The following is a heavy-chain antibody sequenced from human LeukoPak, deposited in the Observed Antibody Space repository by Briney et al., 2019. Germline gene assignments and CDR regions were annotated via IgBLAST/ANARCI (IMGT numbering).Heavy chain of an antibody. Sequence: PGGSLRLSCAASGFTFSSYGMHWVRQAPGKGREWGAVIWYDGSNKYYADSVKVRFTISRDNSKHTLYLQMNSLRAEDTAVYYCAREVVDTAMVGLDYWGQGTLVTVSS. V-gene: IGHV3-33*01. J-gene: IGHJ4*02. D-gene: IGHD5-18*01. CDR3: AREVVDTAMVGLDY. CDR1: GFTFSSYG. CDR2: IWYDGSNK.